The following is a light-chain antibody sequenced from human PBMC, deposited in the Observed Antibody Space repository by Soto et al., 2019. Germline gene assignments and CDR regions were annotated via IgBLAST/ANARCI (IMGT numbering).Light chain of an antibody. CDR1: QNVNSN. V-gene: IGKV3-20*01. J-gene: IGKJ5*01. Sequence: EIVMTQSPASLSVSPGERATLSCRASQNVNSNLAWYQQKPGQAPRFLIYGASSRATGIPDRFSGSGSGTDFTLTISRLEPEDFAVYYCQQYGSSPTFGQGTRLEIK. CDR3: QQYGSSPT. CDR2: GAS.